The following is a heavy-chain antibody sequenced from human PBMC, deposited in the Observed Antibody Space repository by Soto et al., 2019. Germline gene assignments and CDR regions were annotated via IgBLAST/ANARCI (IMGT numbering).Heavy chain of an antibody. CDR2: IWYDGSNK. V-gene: IGHV3-33*01. CDR3: ARGNDYLDY. J-gene: IGHJ4*02. CDR1: GFTFSSYG. Sequence: QVWLVESGGGVVQPGRSLRLSCAASGFTFSSYGMHWVRQAPGKGLEWVAIIWYDGSNKYYADSVKGRFTISRDNSKNTLYLQMNSLRAEDTAVYYCARGNDYLDYWGQGTLVTVSS.